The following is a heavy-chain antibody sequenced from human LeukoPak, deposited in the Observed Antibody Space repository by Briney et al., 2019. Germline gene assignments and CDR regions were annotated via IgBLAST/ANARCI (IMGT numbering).Heavy chain of an antibody. D-gene: IGHD5-18*01. Sequence: SETLSLTCTVSGGSISSYYWSWIRQPPGRGLEWIGYSYYGGSTTCNPSLKSRVTISLDTSKNQFSLRLTSVTAADTAVYYCARNGGGYSYEAWGQGILVTVSS. CDR2: SYYGGST. J-gene: IGHJ4*02. V-gene: IGHV4-59*08. CDR3: ARNGGGYSYEA. CDR1: GGSISSYY.